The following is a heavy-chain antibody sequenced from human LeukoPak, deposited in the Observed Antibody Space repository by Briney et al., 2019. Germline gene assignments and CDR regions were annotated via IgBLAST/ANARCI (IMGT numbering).Heavy chain of an antibody. J-gene: IGHJ4*02. Sequence: SETLSLTCTVSGGSISSSSYYWGWIRQPPGKGLEWIGYIYYSGSTYYNPSLKSRVTISVDTSKNQFSLKLSSVTAADTAVYYCARGTGHYYDSSAYFDYWGQGTLVTVSS. CDR2: IYYSGST. V-gene: IGHV4-30-4*08. CDR1: GGSISSSSYY. D-gene: IGHD3-22*01. CDR3: ARGTGHYYDSSAYFDY.